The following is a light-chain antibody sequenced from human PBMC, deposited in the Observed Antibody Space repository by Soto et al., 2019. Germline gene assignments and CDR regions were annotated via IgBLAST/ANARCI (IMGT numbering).Light chain of an antibody. CDR2: DAS. Sequence: EIVLTQSPGTLSLSPGERATLSCRASQSVTSNYLAWHQQKPGQAPRLLIYDASTRATGIPDRFSGSGSGTDFTLTISRLEAEDVAVYYCQQYGSSPFTFCPGTKVDIK. J-gene: IGKJ3*01. CDR1: QSVTSNY. V-gene: IGKV3-20*01. CDR3: QQYGSSPFT.